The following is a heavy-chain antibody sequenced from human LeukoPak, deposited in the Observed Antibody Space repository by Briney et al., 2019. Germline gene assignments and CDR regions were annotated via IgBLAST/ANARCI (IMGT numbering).Heavy chain of an antibody. J-gene: IGHJ4*02. D-gene: IGHD3-22*01. CDR2: INPNSGGT. V-gene: IGHV1-2*02. Sequence: ASVKVSCKASGYTFTGYYMHWVRQAPGQGLEWMGWINPNSGGTNYAQKLQGRVTMTTDTSTSTAYMELRSLRSDDTAVYYCARDNPMTPNYYDSSGYYDYWGQGTLVTVSS. CDR1: GYTFTGYY. CDR3: ARDNPMTPNYYDSSGYYDY.